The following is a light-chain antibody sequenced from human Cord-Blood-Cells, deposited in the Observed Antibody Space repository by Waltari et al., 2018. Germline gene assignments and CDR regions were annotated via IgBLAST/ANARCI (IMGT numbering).Light chain of an antibody. CDR3: SSYTSSSTWV. V-gene: IGLV2-14*01. CDR1: SSDVGGYNY. Sequence: QSALTQPASVSGSPGQSITISCTGTSSDVGGYNYVSWYQQHPAKAPKLMIYDASNRPSGVSHRFSGSKSSNTASLTISGLQAEAEADYYCSSYTSSSTWVFGGGTKLTVL. J-gene: IGLJ3*02. CDR2: DAS.